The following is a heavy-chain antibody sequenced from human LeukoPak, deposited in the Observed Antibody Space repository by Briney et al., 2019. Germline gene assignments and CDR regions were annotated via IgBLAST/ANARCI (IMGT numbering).Heavy chain of an antibody. Sequence: GGSLRLSCAASGFTFSSYAMSWVRQAPGKGLEWVSAISGSGGSTYYADSVKGRFTISRDNSKNTLYPQMNSLRAEDTAVYYCAKDQGKNSGWYAFDYWGQGTLVTVSS. CDR2: ISGSGGST. CDR3: AKDQGKNSGWYAFDY. V-gene: IGHV3-23*01. J-gene: IGHJ4*02. D-gene: IGHD6-19*01. CDR1: GFTFSSYA.